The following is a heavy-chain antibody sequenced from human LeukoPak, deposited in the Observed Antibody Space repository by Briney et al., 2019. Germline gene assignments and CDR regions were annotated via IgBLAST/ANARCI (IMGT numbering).Heavy chain of an antibody. Sequence: VASVKVSCKASGGTFSSYSISWVRQAPGQGLEWMGGIIPIFDTADYAQKFQGRVTITADESTNTAYMELSSLRSEDTAVFYCARISLGAIWGYYYGMDVWGQGATVTVSS. V-gene: IGHV1-69*13. D-gene: IGHD1-26*01. CDR3: ARISLGAIWGYYYGMDV. J-gene: IGHJ6*02. CDR2: IIPIFDTA. CDR1: GGTFSSYS.